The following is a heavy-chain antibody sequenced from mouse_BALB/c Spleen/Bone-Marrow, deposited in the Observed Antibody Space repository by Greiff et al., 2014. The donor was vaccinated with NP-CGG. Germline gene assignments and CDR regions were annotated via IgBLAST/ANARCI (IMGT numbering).Heavy chain of an antibody. V-gene: IGHV1S81*02. CDR2: INPSNGGT. Sequence: QVQLQQSGAELVKPGASVKLSCKASGYTFTSYYMYWVKQRPGQGLEWIGEINPSNGGTNFNEKFKSKATLTVDKSSNTAYVQLSSLTSEDSAVYRCTRSNYGYWFFDVWGAGTTVTVSS. CDR3: TRSNYGYWFFDV. CDR1: GYTFTSYY. D-gene: IGHD1-1*01. J-gene: IGHJ1*01.